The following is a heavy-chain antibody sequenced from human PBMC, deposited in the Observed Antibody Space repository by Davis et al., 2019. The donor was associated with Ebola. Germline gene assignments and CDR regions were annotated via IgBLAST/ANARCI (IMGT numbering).Heavy chain of an antibody. J-gene: IGHJ4*02. CDR2: IRYDGSNK. CDR3: ARSTAMAR. D-gene: IGHD5-18*01. Sequence: GESLKISCAVSGFTFSGHSMHWVRQAPGKGLEWVAFIRYDGSNKYYADSVKGRFTISRDNSKNTLYLQMNSLRAEDTAVYYCARSTAMARWGQGTLVTVSS. CDR1: GFTFSGHS. V-gene: IGHV3-30*02.